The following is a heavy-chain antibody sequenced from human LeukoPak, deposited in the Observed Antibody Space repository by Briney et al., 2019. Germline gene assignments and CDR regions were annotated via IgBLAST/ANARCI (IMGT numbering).Heavy chain of an antibody. Sequence: SETLSLTCTVSGGSISSYYWSWIRQPAGKGLEWIGRLYTSGSTNYNPSLKSRVTMSVDASKNQFSLKLTSMTAADTAVYYCARGGSSGYYYGWGQGTLVTVSS. CDR1: GGSISSYY. CDR3: ARGGSSGYYYG. J-gene: IGHJ4*02. V-gene: IGHV4-4*07. CDR2: LYTSGST. D-gene: IGHD3-22*01.